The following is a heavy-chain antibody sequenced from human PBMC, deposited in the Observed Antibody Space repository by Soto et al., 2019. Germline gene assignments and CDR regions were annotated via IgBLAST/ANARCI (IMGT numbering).Heavy chain of an antibody. Sequence: QLQLQESGPGLVKPSETLSLTCTVSGGSISSSSYYWGWIRQPPGKGLEWIGSIYYSGSTYYNPSLKSRGPTTVDTSKNPSPRILIPVTAADTAVYYCARLLRSTVTTPADAFDIWGQGTMVTVSS. CDR2: IYYSGST. CDR1: GGSISSSSYY. CDR3: ARLLRSTVTTPADAFDI. D-gene: IGHD4-17*01. J-gene: IGHJ3*02. V-gene: IGHV4-39*01.